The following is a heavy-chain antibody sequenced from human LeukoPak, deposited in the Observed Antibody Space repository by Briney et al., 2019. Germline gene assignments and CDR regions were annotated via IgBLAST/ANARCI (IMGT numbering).Heavy chain of an antibody. V-gene: IGHV3-23*01. D-gene: IGHD3-22*01. Sequence: GASLRLSCAASGFTFSIYAMSWVRQAPGKGLEWFSSTNSRCEYPYYEASVKGRFTISRDNSQNTLYLQMNSLRAEDTAIYYCAKDRPNYYETNGHYYRRDGDYWGQGTLVTVSS. J-gene: IGHJ4*02. CDR3: AKDRPNYYETNGHYYRRDGDY. CDR2: TNSRCEYP. CDR1: GFTFSIYA.